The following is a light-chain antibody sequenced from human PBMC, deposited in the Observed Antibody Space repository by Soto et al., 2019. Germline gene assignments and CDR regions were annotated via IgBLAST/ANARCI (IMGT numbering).Light chain of an antibody. V-gene: IGKV3-15*01. CDR2: GAS. J-gene: IGKJ4*01. CDR1: QSVSDT. Sequence: EIVMTQSQANLSVSPGARATLSCRASQSVSDTLTWYQQKPGQAPRLLIHGASTRATGIPARFSGSGSGTEFTLTISSLQSEDFAVDDGQQYNNWPLTFGGGTKVDIK. CDR3: QQYNNWPLT.